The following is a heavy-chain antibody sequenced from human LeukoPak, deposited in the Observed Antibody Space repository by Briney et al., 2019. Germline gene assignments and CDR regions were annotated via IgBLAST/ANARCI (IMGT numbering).Heavy chain of an antibody. J-gene: IGHJ6*02. CDR3: ARDTGSGGRLYYYYGMDV. CDR2: IKQDGSEK. CDR1: GFTFSSYW. V-gene: IGHV3-7*03. D-gene: IGHD6-19*01. Sequence: GGSLRLSCAASGFTFSSYWMNWARQAPGKGLEWVANIKQDGSEKYYVDSVKGRFTISRDNAKNSLYLQMNSLRAEDTAVYYCARDTGSGGRLYYYYGMDVWGQGTTVTVSS.